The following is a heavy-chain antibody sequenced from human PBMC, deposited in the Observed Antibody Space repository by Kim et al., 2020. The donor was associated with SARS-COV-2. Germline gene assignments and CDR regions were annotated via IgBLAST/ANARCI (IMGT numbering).Heavy chain of an antibody. J-gene: IGHJ5*02. CDR1: GDSMNTSRYF. CDR3: ARGSSGWPLDL. CDR2: VYHSGNT. Sequence: SETLSLTCSVSGDSMNTSRYFWGWIRQPPGKGLEWVGSVYHSGNTYYSSSLKTRLTISVDAARFEFSLNLKFVTAEDTAVYYCARGSSGWPLDLWGRGTL. V-gene: IGHV4-39*02. D-gene: IGHD6-19*01.